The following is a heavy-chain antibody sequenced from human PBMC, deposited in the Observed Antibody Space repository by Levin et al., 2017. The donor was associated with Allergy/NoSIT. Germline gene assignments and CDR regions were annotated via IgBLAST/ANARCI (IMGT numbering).Heavy chain of an antibody. J-gene: IGHJ4*02. CDR2: ISYDGSNK. V-gene: IGHV3-30*18. CDR3: AKERQWILDY. CDR1: GFTFSSYG. D-gene: IGHD5-18*01. Sequence: GGSLRLSCAASGFTFSSYGMHWVRQAPGKGLEWVAVISYDGSNKYYADSVKGRFTISRDNSKNTLYLQMNSLRAEDTAVYYCAKERQWILDYWGQGTLVTVSS.